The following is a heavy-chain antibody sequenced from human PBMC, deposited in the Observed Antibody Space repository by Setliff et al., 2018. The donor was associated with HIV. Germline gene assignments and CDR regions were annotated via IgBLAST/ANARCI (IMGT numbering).Heavy chain of an antibody. CDR1: GGSISSHY. J-gene: IGHJ2*01. CDR3: ARSTDFGVVIMGDGPYWYFDH. Sequence: SETLSLTCTVSGGSISSHYWSWIRQPPGKGLEWIGYIYYSGSTNYNPSLKSRVTISVDTSKNQFSLKLSSVTAADTAVYYCARSTDFGVVIMGDGPYWYFDHWGRGTLVTVSS. V-gene: IGHV4-59*11. CDR2: IYYSGST. D-gene: IGHD3-3*01.